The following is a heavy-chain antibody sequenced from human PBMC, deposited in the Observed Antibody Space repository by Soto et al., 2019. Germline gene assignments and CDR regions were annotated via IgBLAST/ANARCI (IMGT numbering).Heavy chain of an antibody. CDR1: GFSFRTAW. CDR3: TTDLQAYCDGTTCYAGNYYYDDMDV. Sequence: GGSLRLSCAASGFSFRTAWMSWVRQAPGKGLEWVGHIKSQGDGGTRDYAAPVKGRFTISRDDSKNTLFLQMNSLKNEDTAVYFCTTDLQAYCDGTTCYAGNYYYDDMDVWGQGTTVTVSS. J-gene: IGHJ6*02. D-gene: IGHD2-2*01. CDR2: IKSQGDGGTR. V-gene: IGHV3-15*01.